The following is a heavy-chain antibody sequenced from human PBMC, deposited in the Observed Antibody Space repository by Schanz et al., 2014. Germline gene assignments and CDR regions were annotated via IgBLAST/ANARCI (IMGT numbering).Heavy chain of an antibody. V-gene: IGHV3-30*03. J-gene: IGHJ4*02. CDR1: GFMFSSSL. D-gene: IGHD4-17*01. CDR3: ARDAVTSVLTPGFYY. Sequence: QVQLVESGGGVVQPGTSLKLSCTTSGFMFSSSLFHWVRQAPGKGLEWVAVISDDGSNHYYPDSVKGRFTISRDNSKNTLYLQMNSLRSEDTAVYYCARDAVTSVLTPGFYYWGQGTLVTVSS. CDR2: ISDDGSNH.